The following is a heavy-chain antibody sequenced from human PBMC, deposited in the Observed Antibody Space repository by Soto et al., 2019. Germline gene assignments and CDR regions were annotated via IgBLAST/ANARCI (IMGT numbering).Heavy chain of an antibody. Sequence: QVLLVESGGGAVQPGGSRRLSCAASEFTFSNYAMHWVRQAPGKGLQWLAVISYDGNNKYYADSVEGRFTSSRDNSKNTVYLQMNSLRLEDTAVYYCARGPSYSDSYFDHWGQGTLVTVSS. J-gene: IGHJ4*02. CDR2: ISYDGNNK. D-gene: IGHD4-17*01. V-gene: IGHV3-30*03. CDR1: EFTFSNYA. CDR3: ARGPSYSDSYFDH.